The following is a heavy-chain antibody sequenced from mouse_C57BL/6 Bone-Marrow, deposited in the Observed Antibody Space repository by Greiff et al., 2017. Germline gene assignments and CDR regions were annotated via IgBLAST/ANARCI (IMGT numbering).Heavy chain of an antibody. CDR3: ARALVGVFAY. CDR2: INPSSGYT. D-gene: IGHD1-1*02. J-gene: IGHJ3*01. CDR1: GYTFTSYT. V-gene: IGHV1-4*01. Sequence: QVQLQQSGAELARPGASVKMSCKASGYTFTSYTMHWVKQRPGQGLEWIGYINPSSGYTKYNQKFKDKATLTADKSSSTAYMQLSSLTSEDSAVDYCARALVGVFAYCGQVTLVTVSA.